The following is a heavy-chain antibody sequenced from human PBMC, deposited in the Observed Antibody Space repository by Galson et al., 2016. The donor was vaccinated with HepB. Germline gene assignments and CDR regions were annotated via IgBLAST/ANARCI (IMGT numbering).Heavy chain of an antibody. D-gene: IGHD2-21*02. CDR1: GFTFSHFA. CDR2: ISAGADRS. Sequence: SLRLSCAASGFTFSHFAMSWVRQAPGKGLEWFSAISAGADRSYYADSVKGRFTISRDNSKNTLYLQMNSLRTEDTAVYYCAKDWGYCGGDCPVYFDLWGQGILVTVSS. J-gene: IGHJ2*01. CDR3: AKDWGYCGGDCPVYFDL. V-gene: IGHV3-23*01.